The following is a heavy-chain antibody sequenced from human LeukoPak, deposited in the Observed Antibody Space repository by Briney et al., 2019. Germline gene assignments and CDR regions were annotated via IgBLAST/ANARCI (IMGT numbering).Heavy chain of an antibody. CDR3: ATHRITIFGVVPYYFDY. J-gene: IGHJ4*02. CDR2: IYSGGST. Sequence: PGGSLRLSCAASGFTVSSNYMSWVRQAPGKGLEWVSVIYSGGSTYYADSVKGRFTISRDNSKNTLYLRMNSLRAEDTAVYYCATHRITIFGVVPYYFDYWGQGTLVTVSS. V-gene: IGHV3-53*01. CDR1: GFTVSSNY. D-gene: IGHD3-3*01.